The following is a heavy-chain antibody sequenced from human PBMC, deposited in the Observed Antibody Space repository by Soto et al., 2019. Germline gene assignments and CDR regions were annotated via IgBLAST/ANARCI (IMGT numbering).Heavy chain of an antibody. CDR3: ARDDRFYYYYGMDV. V-gene: IGHV4-4*02. Sequence: SEALSVTCAVSGGSISSGNWWSWVRQPPGKGLEWIGEIYHSGSTNYNPSLKSRVTISVDKSKNQFSLKLSSVTAADTAVYYCARDDRFYYYYGMDVWGQGTTVT. J-gene: IGHJ6*02. CDR2: IYHSGST. CDR1: GGSISSGNW.